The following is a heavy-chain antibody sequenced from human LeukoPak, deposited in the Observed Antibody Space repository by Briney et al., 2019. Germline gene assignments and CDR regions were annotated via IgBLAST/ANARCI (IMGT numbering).Heavy chain of an antibody. Sequence: GRSLRLSCAASGFTFNTYAMHWVRQAPGQGLEWVALIWHDGSHKFYSNSVRGQFTISRDNSKNTVYLQMNNLRPEDTAVYYCARLAGYGGLAWFDPWGQGTLVTVSS. CDR1: GFTFNTYA. D-gene: IGHD5-12*01. CDR2: IWHDGSHK. CDR3: ARLAGYGGLAWFDP. V-gene: IGHV3-33*01. J-gene: IGHJ5*02.